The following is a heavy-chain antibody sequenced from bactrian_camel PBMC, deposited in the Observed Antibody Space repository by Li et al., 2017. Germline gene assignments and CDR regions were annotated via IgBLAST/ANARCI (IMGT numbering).Heavy chain of an antibody. CDR1: GFTFSNYA. CDR3: AADPTCRFCSGANCYGSTWRYDY. D-gene: IGHD5*01. J-gene: IGHJ4*01. V-gene: IGHV3S7*01. Sequence: VQLVESGGGLVQPGGSLRLSCAASGFTFSNYAMSWVRQAPGKGLDWVSSIYGIYSDGSSTYYADSVKGRFTISRDNAKNTVYLQMTSLKPEDTAMYNCAADPTCRFCSGANCYGSTWRYDYRGQGTQVTVS. CDR2: IYSDGSST.